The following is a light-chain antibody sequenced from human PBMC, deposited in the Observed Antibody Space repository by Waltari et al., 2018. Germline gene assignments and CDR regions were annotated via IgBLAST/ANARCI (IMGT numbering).Light chain of an antibody. V-gene: IGLV4-69*01. CDR3: QTGGHGTWV. CDR2: VNSDGSH. Sequence: QLVLTQAPSASPSLRASVKLTCTLSSCHSSNVVACHQQQPEKGPRYLMKVNSDGSHSTGDDIPDRFSGSSSGAERYLTISSLQSEDEADYYCQTGGHGTWVFGGGTKLTVL. J-gene: IGLJ3*02. CDR1: SCHSSNV.